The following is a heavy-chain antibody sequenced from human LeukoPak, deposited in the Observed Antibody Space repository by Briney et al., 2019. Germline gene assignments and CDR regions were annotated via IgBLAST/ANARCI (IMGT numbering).Heavy chain of an antibody. V-gene: IGHV1-46*01. CDR3: AKRIHSASWYAAFDS. CDR1: GYTFTSYY. Sequence: ASVKVSCKAPGYTFTSYYMHWVRQAPGQGLEWMGIINPSGGSTSYAQKFQGRVTMTRDTSTSTVYMELSSLRSEDTAFYYCAKRIHSASWYAAFDSWGQGALVTVSS. J-gene: IGHJ4*02. CDR2: INPSGGST. D-gene: IGHD6-13*01.